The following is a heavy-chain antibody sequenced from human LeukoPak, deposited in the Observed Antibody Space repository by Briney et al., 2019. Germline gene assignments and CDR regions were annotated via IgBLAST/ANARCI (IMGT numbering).Heavy chain of an antibody. CDR3: VRGRNWFGELS. CDR2: IYHSGST. V-gene: IGHV4-38-2*02. CDR1: GYSMSSGYW. Sequence: SETLSLTCSVSGYSMSSGYWWGWVRQPPGKGLEWIVNIYHSGSTYYNPSLKSRVTISVDMSKNQFSLRLSSVTAADTAVYYCVRGRNWFGELSWGQGALVTVSP. J-gene: IGHJ5*02. D-gene: IGHD3-10*01.